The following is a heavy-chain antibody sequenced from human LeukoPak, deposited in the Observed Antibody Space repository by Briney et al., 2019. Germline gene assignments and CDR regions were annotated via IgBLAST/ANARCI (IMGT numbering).Heavy chain of an antibody. Sequence: SSETLSLTCTVSGGSISSYYWSWIRQPAGKGLEWIGRIYTSGSTDYNPSLKSRVTMSVDTSKNQFSLKLSSVTAADTAVYYCARGRTNYYYYYGMDVWGQGTTVTVSS. CDR2: IYTSGST. D-gene: IGHD1-14*01. V-gene: IGHV4-4*07. CDR3: ARGRTNYYYYYGMDV. CDR1: GGSISSYY. J-gene: IGHJ6*02.